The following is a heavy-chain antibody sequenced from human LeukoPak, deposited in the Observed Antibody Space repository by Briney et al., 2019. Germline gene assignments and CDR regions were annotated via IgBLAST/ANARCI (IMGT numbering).Heavy chain of an antibody. Sequence: GESLKISCKGSGYSFTSYWIGWVRQMPGKGLEWMGIIYPGDSDTRYSPSFQGQVTISVDKSISTAYLQWSSLKASDTAMYYCARHFLVRKNSIAAAVLDAFDIWGQGTMVTVSS. V-gene: IGHV5-51*01. J-gene: IGHJ3*02. CDR2: IYPGDSDT. CDR3: ARHFLVRKNSIAAAVLDAFDI. CDR1: GYSFTSYW. D-gene: IGHD6-13*01.